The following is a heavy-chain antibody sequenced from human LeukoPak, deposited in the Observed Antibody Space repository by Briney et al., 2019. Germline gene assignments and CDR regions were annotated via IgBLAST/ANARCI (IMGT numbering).Heavy chain of an antibody. D-gene: IGHD2-15*01. V-gene: IGHV3-23*01. CDR2: IIASGDSA. Sequence: GGSLRLSCEASGFSFSTVPMSWVRQVPGKGLECVSYIIASGDSAYYADSVRGRFTISRDNSKNTLYLQMDDLRAEDSAVYYCAKMTDPHCSGGNCYPGYFQDWGQGTLVTVSS. J-gene: IGHJ1*01. CDR1: GFSFSTVP. CDR3: AKMTDPHCSGGNCYPGYFQD.